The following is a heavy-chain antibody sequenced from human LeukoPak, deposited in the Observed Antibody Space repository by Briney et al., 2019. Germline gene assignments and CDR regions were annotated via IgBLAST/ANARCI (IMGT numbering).Heavy chain of an antibody. J-gene: IGHJ3*02. CDR3: ARESRAGVFGEFYAFDI. Sequence: GGSLRLSCAASGFTFRSYSMNWVRQAPGKGLEWVSSISSSSSYIYCAHSVKGRFTISRDNATNSLYLQMNSLRAEDTAVYYCARESRAGVFGEFYAFDIWGQGTMVTASS. CDR2: ISSSSSYI. D-gene: IGHD3-10*02. CDR1: GFTFRSYS. V-gene: IGHV3-21*01.